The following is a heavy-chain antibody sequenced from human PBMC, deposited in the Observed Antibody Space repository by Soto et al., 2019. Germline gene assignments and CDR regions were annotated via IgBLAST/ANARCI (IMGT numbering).Heavy chain of an antibody. CDR2: IRSKANSYAT. J-gene: IGHJ6*02. D-gene: IGHD3-3*01. V-gene: IGHV3-73*01. CDR1: GFTFSGSA. CDR3: TRSGYYDRWGPYYYYGMDV. Sequence: GGSLRLSCAASGFTFSGSAMHWVRQASGKGLEWVGRIRSKANSYATAYAASVKGRFTISRDDSKNTAYLQMNSLKTEDTAVYYCTRSGYYDRWGPYYYYGMDVWGQGTTVTVTS.